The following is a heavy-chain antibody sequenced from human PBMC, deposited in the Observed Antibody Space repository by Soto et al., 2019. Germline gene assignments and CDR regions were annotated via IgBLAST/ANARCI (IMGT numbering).Heavy chain of an antibody. V-gene: IGHV4-61*01. D-gene: IGHD6-13*01. J-gene: IGHJ4*02. CDR3: ARGNGIASRPADY. CDR2: IYNSGIT. CDR1: GGSVSSGSHY. Sequence: SETLSLTCTVSGGSVSSGSHYWSWIRQSPGKGLEWIGYIYNSGITKYNATLKSRVTISEDASKNQFSLKLSSVTAADTAVYYCARGNGIASRPADYWGQGTLVTVSS.